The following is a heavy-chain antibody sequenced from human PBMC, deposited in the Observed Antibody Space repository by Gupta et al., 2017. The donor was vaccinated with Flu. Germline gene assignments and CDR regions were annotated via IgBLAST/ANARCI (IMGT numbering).Heavy chain of an antibody. V-gene: IGHV3-20*04. CDR2: INWNGGDT. CDR1: GFNFDDHG. J-gene: IGHJ3*02. Sequence: VESGGSVVRPGGSLRLACEVSGFNFDDHGMSWVRQSPTKGLEWVAGINWNGGDTGYAASVKGRFTIYRDNAKNSLHLEMSSLRGEDMAIYYCARGPNTGIYFDAFDIWGQGTMVTVSS. D-gene: IGHD1-26*01. CDR3: ARGPNTGIYFDAFDI.